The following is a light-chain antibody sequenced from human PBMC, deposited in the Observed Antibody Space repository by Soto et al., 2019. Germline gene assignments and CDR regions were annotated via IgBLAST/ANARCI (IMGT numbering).Light chain of an antibody. CDR2: GAS. J-gene: IGKJ3*01. V-gene: IGKV3-20*01. CDR1: QSISNSY. Sequence: EIVLTQSPGTLSLSPGERATLSCRASQSISNSYLAWYQPKPGQAPRLLVYGASSRATGIQDRFSGSGAGTDFPLTISRLEPEDFAIYYCQQYGSSRFTFCPGTKVDVK. CDR3: QQYGSSRFT.